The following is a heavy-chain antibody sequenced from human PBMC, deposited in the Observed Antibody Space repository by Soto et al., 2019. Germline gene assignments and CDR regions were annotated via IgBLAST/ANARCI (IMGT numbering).Heavy chain of an antibody. Sequence: WETLSLTCSVSGGSINYNSYYWGWIRQPPGKGLEWVGGIFYTGTTYYSPSLKDRVTISVDTSKNSFSLNLTSVTAADTAVYFCARLVVVAPVANAWGQGTLVTVSS. CDR2: IFYTGTT. V-gene: IGHV4-39*02. CDR1: GGSINYNSYY. D-gene: IGHD2-2*01. CDR3: ARLVVVAPVANA. J-gene: IGHJ5*02.